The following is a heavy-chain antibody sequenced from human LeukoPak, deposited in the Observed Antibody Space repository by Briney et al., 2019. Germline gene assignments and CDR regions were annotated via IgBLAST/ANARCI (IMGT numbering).Heavy chain of an antibody. CDR1: GLTFSSYS. Sequence: GGSLRLSCAASGLTFSSYSMNWVRQAPGKGLDWVSSISSSSTYIYYADSVKGRFTISRDNAKNSLFLQMNSLRAEDTAVYYCARDLSSSSTAYLQHWGQGTLVTVSS. V-gene: IGHV3-21*01. D-gene: IGHD6-6*01. CDR3: ARDLSSSSTAYLQH. J-gene: IGHJ1*01. CDR2: ISSSSTYI.